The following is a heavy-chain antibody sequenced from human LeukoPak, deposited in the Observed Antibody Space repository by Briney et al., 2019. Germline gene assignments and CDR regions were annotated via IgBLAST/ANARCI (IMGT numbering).Heavy chain of an antibody. CDR2: IKSKTGGGTT. CDR3: TTDRDYGDYRY. D-gene: IGHD4-17*01. J-gene: IGHJ4*02. CDR1: GFTFTNAW. V-gene: IGHV3-15*01. Sequence: PEGSLRLSCAASGFTFTNAWMSWVRQAPGKGLERVGRIKSKTGGGTTDYAAPVKGRFTISRDDSKNTLYLQMNSLKTEDTAVYYCTTDRDYGDYRYWGQGTLVTVSS.